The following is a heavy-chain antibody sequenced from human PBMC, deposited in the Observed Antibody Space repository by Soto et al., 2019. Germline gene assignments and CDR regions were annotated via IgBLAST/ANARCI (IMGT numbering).Heavy chain of an antibody. CDR1: GFTFSSYG. CDR3: AKDRPLGYFDY. V-gene: IGHV3-30*18. J-gene: IGHJ4*02. Sequence: GGSLRLSCAASGFTFSSYGMHWVRQAPGKGLEWVAVISYDGSNKYYADSVKGRFTISRDNSKKTLYLQMNSLRAEDTAVYYCAKDRPLGYFDYWGQGTLVTVSS. CDR2: ISYDGSNK.